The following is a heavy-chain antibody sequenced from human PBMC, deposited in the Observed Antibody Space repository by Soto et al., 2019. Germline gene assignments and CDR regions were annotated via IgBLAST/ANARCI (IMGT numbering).Heavy chain of an antibody. Sequence: SETLSLTCTVSGGSLSSSYWSWIRQPPGKGLEWIGYIYYSGSANYNPSLKSRVTISVDTSKNQFSLKLSSVTAADTAVYYCARAVPVDYWGQGTLVTVSS. CDR1: GGSLSSSY. J-gene: IGHJ4*02. CDR3: ARAVPVDY. V-gene: IGHV4-59*01. CDR2: IYYSGSA.